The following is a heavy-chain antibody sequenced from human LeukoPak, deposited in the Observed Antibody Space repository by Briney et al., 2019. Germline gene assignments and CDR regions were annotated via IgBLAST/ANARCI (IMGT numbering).Heavy chain of an antibody. CDR1: GDSIRDYY. Sequence: PPETLSLTCTVSGDSIRDYYWTWIRQSPGKGLEWIGNVYYSGSTNYNPSLTSRVTISIDTSKTQFSLKLSSVTAADTAVYYCARDPRSAAGTSQMRWDVWGQGTTVTVSS. CDR2: VYYSGST. D-gene: IGHD6-13*01. J-gene: IGHJ6*02. CDR3: ARDPRSAAGTSQMRWDV. V-gene: IGHV4-59*01.